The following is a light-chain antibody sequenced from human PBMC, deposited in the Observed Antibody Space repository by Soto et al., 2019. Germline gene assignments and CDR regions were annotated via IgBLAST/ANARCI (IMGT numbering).Light chain of an antibody. J-gene: IGKJ4*01. Sequence: EIVFTQSPGTLSFSPGERATLSCRASQSVSSSYLAWYQQKPGQAPRLLIYGVSSRATGIPDRFSGSGSGTDFTLTISGLEPEDFAVYYCQQYGSSPTLGGGTKVDIK. CDR1: QSVSSSY. CDR2: GVS. CDR3: QQYGSSPT. V-gene: IGKV3-20*01.